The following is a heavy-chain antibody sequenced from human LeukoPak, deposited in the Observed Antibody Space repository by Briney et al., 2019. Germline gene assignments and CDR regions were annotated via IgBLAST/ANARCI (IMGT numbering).Heavy chain of an antibody. D-gene: IGHD5-24*01. CDR3: ARAPLRVEMATIRGSYFDY. CDR1: GGSFSGYY. CDR2: INHSGST. V-gene: IGHV4-34*01. J-gene: IGHJ4*02. Sequence: SETLSLTCAVYGGSFSGYYWSWIRQPPGKGLEWIGEINHSGSTNYNPSLKSRVTISVDTSKNQFSLKLSSVTAADTAVYYCARAPLRVEMATIRGSYFDYWGQGTLVTVSS.